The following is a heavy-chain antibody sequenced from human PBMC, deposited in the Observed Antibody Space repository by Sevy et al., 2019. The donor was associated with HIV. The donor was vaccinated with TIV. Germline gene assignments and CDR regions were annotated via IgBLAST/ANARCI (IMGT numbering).Heavy chain of an antibody. Sequence: GGSLRLSCAASGFTFSSYSMNWVRQAPGKGLEWVSSISSSSSYIYYADSVKGRFTISRDNAKNSLYLQMNSLRAEDTAVYYCESTTTLGELPDYWGQGTLVTVSS. J-gene: IGHJ4*02. D-gene: IGHD1-7*01. CDR1: GFTFSSYS. CDR2: ISSSSSYI. V-gene: IGHV3-21*01. CDR3: ESTTTLGELPDY.